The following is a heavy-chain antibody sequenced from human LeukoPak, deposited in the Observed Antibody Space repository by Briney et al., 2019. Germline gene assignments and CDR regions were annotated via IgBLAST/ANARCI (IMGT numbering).Heavy chain of an antibody. D-gene: IGHD5-12*01. V-gene: IGHV6-1*01. J-gene: IGHJ6*02. CDR2: TYYRSKWYN. CDR1: GDSVSSNSAA. Sequence: SQTLSLTCAISGDSVSSNSAAWNWIRRSPSRGLEWLGRTYYRSKWYNDYAVSVKSRITINPDTSKNQFSLQLNSVTPEDTAVYYCARAIVATIENYYYGMDVWGQGTTVTVSS. CDR3: ARAIVATIENYYYGMDV.